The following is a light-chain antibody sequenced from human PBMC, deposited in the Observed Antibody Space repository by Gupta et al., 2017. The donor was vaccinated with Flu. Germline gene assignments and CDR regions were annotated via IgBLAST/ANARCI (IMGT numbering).Light chain of an antibody. Sequence: SVLPPPPSASGTPGQRVTISCSGSSSNIGRNTVNWYQQLPGAAPKLLIYYNNKRPSGGPDRFSGSKSGTSAALAISGLQSEDEADYYCSAWDDSPSGRWVFGGGTKVTVL. V-gene: IGLV1-44*01. CDR2: YNN. CDR3: SAWDDSPSGRWV. J-gene: IGLJ3*02. CDR1: SSNIGRNT.